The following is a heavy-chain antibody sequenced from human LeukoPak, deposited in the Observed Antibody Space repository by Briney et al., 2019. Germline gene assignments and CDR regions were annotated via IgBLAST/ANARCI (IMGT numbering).Heavy chain of an antibody. V-gene: IGHV3-30*03. CDR1: GFTFSSYG. Sequence: GGSLRLSCAASGFTFSSYGMHWVRQAPGKGLEWVAVISYDGSNKYYADSVKGRFTISRDNSKNTLFLQMNSLRAEDTAVYHCARTPYGDYILDYYYYMDVWGEGTTVT. D-gene: IGHD4-17*01. CDR2: ISYDGSNK. J-gene: IGHJ6*03. CDR3: ARTPYGDYILDYYYYMDV.